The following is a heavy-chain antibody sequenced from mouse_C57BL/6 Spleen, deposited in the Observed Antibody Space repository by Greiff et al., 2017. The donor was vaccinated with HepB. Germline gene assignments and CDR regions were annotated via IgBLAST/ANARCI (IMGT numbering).Heavy chain of an antibody. Sequence: VHLVESGPELVKPGASVKISCKASGYAFSSSWMNWVKQRPGKGLEWIGRIYPGDGDTNYNGKFKGKATLTADKSSSTAYMQLSSLTSEDSAVYFCARYQNYYGSSYNAMDYWGQGTSVTVSS. CDR3: ARYQNYYGSSYNAMDY. CDR2: IYPGDGDT. CDR1: GYAFSSSW. D-gene: IGHD1-1*01. J-gene: IGHJ4*01. V-gene: IGHV1-82*01.